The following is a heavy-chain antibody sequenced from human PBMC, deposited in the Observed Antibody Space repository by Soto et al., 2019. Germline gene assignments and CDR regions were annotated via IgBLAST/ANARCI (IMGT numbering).Heavy chain of an antibody. J-gene: IGHJ6*02. CDR3: GKGRSYYYYYGVDV. D-gene: IGHD1-26*01. V-gene: IGHV3-23*01. Sequence: EVHLLESGGALVQPGGSLILSCAASGFTFSSCAMGWVRQAPGKGLEWVSDIIDSGGSTYYADAEKGRFTISRDNSKSTLYLQMNSLRAEDTAVYYCGKGRSYYYYYGVDVWGQGTTVTVSS. CDR2: IIDSGGST. CDR1: GFTFSSCA.